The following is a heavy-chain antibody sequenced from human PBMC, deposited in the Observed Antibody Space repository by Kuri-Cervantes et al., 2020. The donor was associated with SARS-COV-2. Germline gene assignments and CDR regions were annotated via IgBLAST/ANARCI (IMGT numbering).Heavy chain of an antibody. Sequence: SETLSLTCTVSGYSISSGYYWGWIRQPPGKGPEWIGSIYHSGSTYYNPSLKSRVTISVDTSKNQFSLKLSSVTAADTAVYYCEREDRGWFDPWGQGTLVTVSS. CDR3: EREDRGWFDP. V-gene: IGHV4-38-2*02. J-gene: IGHJ5*02. CDR1: GYSISSGYY. CDR2: IYHSGST.